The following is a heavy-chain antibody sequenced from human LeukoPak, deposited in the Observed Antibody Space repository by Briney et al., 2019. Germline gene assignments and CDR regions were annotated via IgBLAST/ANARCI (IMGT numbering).Heavy chain of an antibody. V-gene: IGHV3-23*01. D-gene: IGHD4-17*01. CDR2: ISGSGGST. CDR1: GFTFSSYA. CDR3: AKDLWTTVTKEVYDY. Sequence: PGGTLRLSCAASGFTFSSYAMSWVRQAPGKGLEWVSAISGSGGSTYYADSVKGRFTISRDNSKNTLYLQMNSLRAEDTAVYYCAKDLWTTVTKEVYDYWGQGTLVTVSS. J-gene: IGHJ4*02.